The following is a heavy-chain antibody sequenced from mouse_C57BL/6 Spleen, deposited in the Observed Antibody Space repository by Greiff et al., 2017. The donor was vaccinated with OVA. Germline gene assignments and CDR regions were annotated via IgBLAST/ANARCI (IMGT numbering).Heavy chain of an antibody. D-gene: IGHD2-1*01. Sequence: VQLQQSGAELARPGASVKLSCKASGYTFTSYGIRWVKQRPGQGLEWIGEIYPRSGNTYYNEKFKGKATLTADKSSSTAYMELRSLTSEDSAVYFCARGDCNYGAFFAYWGQGTLVTVSA. J-gene: IGHJ3*01. CDR2: IYPRSGNT. CDR1: GYTFTSYG. CDR3: ARGDCNYGAFFAY. V-gene: IGHV1-81*01.